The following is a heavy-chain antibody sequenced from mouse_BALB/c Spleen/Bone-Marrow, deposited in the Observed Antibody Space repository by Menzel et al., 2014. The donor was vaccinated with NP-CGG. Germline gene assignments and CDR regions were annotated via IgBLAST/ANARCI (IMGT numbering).Heavy chain of an antibody. V-gene: IGHV5-17*02. Sequence: DVHLVESGGGLVQPGGSRKLSCVVSGLTFSSFGMHWVRQVPEKGLEWVAYINSDSRTIYYADTVKGRFTISRDNPKNTLFLQMTSLRSEDTAIYYCTRPYGYSYAMDYWGQGTSVTVSS. CDR3: TRPYGYSYAMDY. CDR1: GLTFSSFG. D-gene: IGHD2-2*01. CDR2: INSDSRTI. J-gene: IGHJ4*01.